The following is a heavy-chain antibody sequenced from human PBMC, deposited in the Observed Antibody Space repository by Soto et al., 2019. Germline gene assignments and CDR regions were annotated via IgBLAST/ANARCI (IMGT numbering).Heavy chain of an antibody. V-gene: IGHV4-61*08. D-gene: IGHD2-2*01. CDR3: ARHGGYQFDY. Sequence: SETLSLTCTVSGGSINSGAYYWSWIRQHPGKGLEWIGYIYHSGTTNYSPSLESRVTISVDTSKNQFSLNLISVTAADTAVYYCARHGGYQFDYWGQGIQVTVSS. J-gene: IGHJ4*02. CDR2: IYHSGTT. CDR1: GGSINSGAYY.